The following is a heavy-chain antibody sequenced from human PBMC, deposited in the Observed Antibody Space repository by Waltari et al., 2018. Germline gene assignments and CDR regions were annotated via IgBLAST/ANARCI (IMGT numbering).Heavy chain of an antibody. V-gene: IGHV3-7*01. D-gene: IGHD3-3*01. CDR2: IKQDGSEK. CDR1: GFTLSSYW. CDR3: ARDFWSDWNY. J-gene: IGHJ4*02. Sequence: EVQLVESGGGLVQPGGSLSLSGAASGFTLSSYWMSWVRQAPGKGLEWVANIKQDGSEKYYVDSVKGRFTISRDNAKNSLYLQMSSLRAEDTAVYYCARDFWSDWNYWGQGTLVTVSS.